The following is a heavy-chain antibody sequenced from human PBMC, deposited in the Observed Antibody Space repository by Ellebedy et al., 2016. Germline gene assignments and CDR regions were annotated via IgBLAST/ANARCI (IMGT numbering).Heavy chain of an antibody. J-gene: IGHJ4*02. CDR2: KHHTGST. V-gene: IGHV4-39*01. Sequence: SETLSLXXLVAGDSINSSSHYWGWIRQPPGKGLEWIGSKHHTGSTYYNPSLKSRVNMSVDTLKSQFSLTLTGVTAADTAVYYCAGHPVDFDFWGQGTLVTVSS. CDR1: GDSINSSSHY. CDR3: AGHPVDFDF.